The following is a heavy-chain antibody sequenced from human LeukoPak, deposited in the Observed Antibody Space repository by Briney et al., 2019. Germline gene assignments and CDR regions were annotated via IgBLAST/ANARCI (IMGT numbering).Heavy chain of an antibody. V-gene: IGHV3-11*01. Sequence: GGSLRLSCAASGFTFSDYYMSWIRQAPGKGLEWVSYISSSGGTIHYADSVKGRVTISRDNAENSLFLQMNSLRAEDTAVYYCARDRSSTWFDHYFDYWGQGTLVTVSS. CDR2: ISSSGGTI. CDR1: GFTFSDYY. J-gene: IGHJ4*02. CDR3: ARDRSSTWFDHYFDY. D-gene: IGHD6-13*01.